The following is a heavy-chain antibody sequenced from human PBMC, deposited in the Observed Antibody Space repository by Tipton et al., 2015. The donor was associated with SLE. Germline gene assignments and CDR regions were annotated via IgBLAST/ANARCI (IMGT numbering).Heavy chain of an antibody. V-gene: IGHV4-59*01. CDR2: ISYSGST. Sequence: TLSLTCTVSGDSITSDYWTWIRQPPGKGLEWIGYISYSGSTNYNPSVRSRVSISLDTSKNQFSLKVKSVTTADTAVYYCAREGAAGGFDIWGQGALVTVSS. CDR3: AREGAAGGFDI. J-gene: IGHJ3*02. CDR1: GDSITSDY. D-gene: IGHD2-15*01.